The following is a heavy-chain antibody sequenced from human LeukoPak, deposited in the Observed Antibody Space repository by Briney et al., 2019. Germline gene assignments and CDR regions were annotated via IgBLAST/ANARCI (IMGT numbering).Heavy chain of an antibody. D-gene: IGHD4-17*01. CDR3: ARAPPLDAVRGYYGMDV. CDR1: GGSISSYY. Sequence: KPTETLSLTCTVPGGSISSYYCGWIRQPPGKGLEWIGYIYYSGSPNYNPSRKSQVTLSVDTSKNQFSRKLSSVTAAVTAVYYCARAPPLDAVRGYYGMDVWGQGTTVTVSS. CDR2: IYYSGSP. V-gene: IGHV4-59*01. J-gene: IGHJ6*02.